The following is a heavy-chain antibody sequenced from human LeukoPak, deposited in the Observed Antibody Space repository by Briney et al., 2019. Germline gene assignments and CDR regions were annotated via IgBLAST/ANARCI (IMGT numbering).Heavy chain of an antibody. J-gene: IGHJ4*02. CDR2: IKQDGSEK. CDR1: GFTFSSYW. CDR3: ATITVGELLKGNY. D-gene: IGHD1-26*01. Sequence: GGSLRLSCAASGFTFSSYWMSWVRQAPGKGLEWVANIKQDGSEKYYVDSVKGRFTISRDNAKNSLYLQMNSLRAEDTAVYYCATITVGELLKGNYWGQGTLVTVSS. V-gene: IGHV3-7*01.